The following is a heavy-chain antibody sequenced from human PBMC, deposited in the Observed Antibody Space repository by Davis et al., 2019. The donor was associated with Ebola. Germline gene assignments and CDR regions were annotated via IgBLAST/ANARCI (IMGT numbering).Heavy chain of an antibody. CDR1: GGSISSGGYS. CDR3: ARDYTWGRYRNSYYGMDV. J-gene: IGHJ6*02. V-gene: IGHV4-61*08. Sequence: PSETLSLTCAVSGGSISSGGYSWSWIRQPPGKGLEWIGYIYHSGDTNYNPSLKSRVTISVDTSKNQFSLKLSSVTTADTAVYYCARDYTWGRYRNSYYGMDVWGQGTTVTVSS. CDR2: IYHSGDT. D-gene: IGHD3-16*02.